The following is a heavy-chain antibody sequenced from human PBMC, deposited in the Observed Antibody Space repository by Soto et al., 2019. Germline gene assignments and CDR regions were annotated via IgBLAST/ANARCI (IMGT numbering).Heavy chain of an antibody. J-gene: IGHJ6*03. V-gene: IGHV3-23*01. CDR1: GFTFSSYA. CDR2: ISGSGGST. CDR3: ATVLNSYYYFYMDV. Sequence: EVQLLESGGGLVQPGGSLRLSCAASGFTFSSYAMSWVRQAPGKGLEWVSAISGSGGSTYYADSVKGRFTISRYNSKNTLYLQMTSLRGEDTAVYYCATVLNSYYYFYMDVWGNGTTVTVSS.